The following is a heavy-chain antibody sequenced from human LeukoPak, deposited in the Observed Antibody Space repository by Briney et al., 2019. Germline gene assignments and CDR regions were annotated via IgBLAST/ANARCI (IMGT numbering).Heavy chain of an antibody. V-gene: IGHV3-53*01. D-gene: IGHD6-6*01. CDR3: ARQESSSSSLDY. Sequence: GGSLRLSCAASGFTVSSNYMSWVRQAPGKGLEWVSVIYSGGSTYYADSVKGRFTISRDNSKNTLYRQMNSLRAEDTAVYYCARQESSSSSLDYWGQGTLVTVSS. CDR2: IYSGGST. J-gene: IGHJ4*02. CDR1: GFTVSSNY.